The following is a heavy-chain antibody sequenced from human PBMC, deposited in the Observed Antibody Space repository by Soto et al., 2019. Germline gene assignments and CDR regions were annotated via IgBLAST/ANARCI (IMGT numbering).Heavy chain of an antibody. V-gene: IGHV4-39*01. J-gene: IGHJ5*02. D-gene: IGHD3-10*02. Sequence: PSETLSLTCTVSGGSISSSSYYWGWIRQPPGKGLEWIGSIYYSGSTYYNPSLKSRVTISVDTSKNQFSLKLSSVTAADTAVYYCARHSGCSGSYYRPGCFDPWGQGTLVTVSS. CDR1: GGSISSSSYY. CDR3: ARHSGCSGSYYRPGCFDP. CDR2: IYYSGST.